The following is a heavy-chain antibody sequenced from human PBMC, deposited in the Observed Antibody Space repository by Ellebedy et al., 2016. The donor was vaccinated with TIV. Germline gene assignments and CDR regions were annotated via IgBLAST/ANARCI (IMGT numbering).Heavy chain of an antibody. D-gene: IGHD4-23*01. Sequence: SETLSLXXAVYGGSFSGYYWSWVRPPPGKGLEWIGESNQSGNTNYNPSLKSRVTVSVDTSKNQFSLKVISVTAADTAVYYCARGRDYGGNSGFSDYWGQGTLVTVSS. CDR3: ARGRDYGGNSGFSDY. CDR2: SNQSGNT. V-gene: IGHV4-34*01. J-gene: IGHJ4*02. CDR1: GGSFSGYY.